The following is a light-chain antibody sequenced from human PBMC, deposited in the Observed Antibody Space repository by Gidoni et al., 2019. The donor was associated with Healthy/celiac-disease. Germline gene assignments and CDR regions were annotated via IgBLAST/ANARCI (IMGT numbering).Light chain of an antibody. CDR2: KAS. CDR1: QSISSW. Sequence: DIPLSQSPSTLSASVGDRVTITCRASQSISSWLAWYQQKPGKAHKLLIYKASSVESRVPSRFSGSGSGTELTLTISSLQPDDFATYYCQQYNSYFTFGGGTKVEIK. CDR3: QQYNSYFT. J-gene: IGKJ4*01. V-gene: IGKV1-5*03.